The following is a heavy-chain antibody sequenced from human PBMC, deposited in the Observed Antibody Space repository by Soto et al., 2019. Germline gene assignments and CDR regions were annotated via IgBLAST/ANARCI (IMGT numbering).Heavy chain of an antibody. CDR3: AKGRSSSCYPTANWFDP. V-gene: IGHV3-23*01. Sequence: EVQLLESGGGLVQPGGSLRLSCGASQFTFSTYAMSWVRQAPGKGLDWVSAISGSGVSTYYADSVKGRFTISRDNSKNTLYLQMNSLRAEDTAVYYCAKGRSSSCYPTANWFDPWGQGTLVTVSS. CDR2: ISGSGVST. J-gene: IGHJ5*02. D-gene: IGHD6-13*01. CDR1: QFTFSTYA.